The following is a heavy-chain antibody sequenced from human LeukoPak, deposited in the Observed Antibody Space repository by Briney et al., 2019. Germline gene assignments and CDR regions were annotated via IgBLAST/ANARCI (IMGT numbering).Heavy chain of an antibody. J-gene: IGHJ6*02. CDR2: INHSGST. Sequence: SETLSLTCAVYGGSFSGFYWNWIRQPPGKGLEWIGEINHSGSTNYNPSLKSRVTISVDTSKNQFSLKLSSVTAADTAVYYCARGPYYYDSSGYYVIGMDVWGQGTTVTVSS. CDR1: GGSFSGFY. V-gene: IGHV4-34*01. CDR3: ARGPYYYDSSGYYVIGMDV. D-gene: IGHD3-22*01.